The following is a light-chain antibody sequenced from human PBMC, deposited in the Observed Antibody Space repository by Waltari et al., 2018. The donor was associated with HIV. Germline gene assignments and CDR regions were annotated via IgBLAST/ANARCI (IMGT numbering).Light chain of an antibody. J-gene: IGLJ3*02. CDR1: SSDVGGYQY. V-gene: IGLV2-14*03. Sequence: QSALTQPASVSGSPGQSITISCTGTSSDVGGYQYVSWYQQHPGKAPKLMIFDVSNRRAGVSNRFSGSKYGNTASLTTSGLQAEDEAHYFCSSYTSTTTLVVFGGGTKLTVL. CDR2: DVS. CDR3: SSYTSTTTLVV.